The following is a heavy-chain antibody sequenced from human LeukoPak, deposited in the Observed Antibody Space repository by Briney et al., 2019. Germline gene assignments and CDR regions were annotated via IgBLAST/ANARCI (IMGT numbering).Heavy chain of an antibody. V-gene: IGHV3-23*01. J-gene: IGHJ4*02. CDR1: GFAFSSYA. D-gene: IGHD1-26*01. Sequence: GGSLRLSCAASGFAFSSYAMSWVRQPPGKGLEWVSVISRRDDYTYYADSVKGRFTISRDNAKSSLCLQMDSLRAGDTAVYYCAREDGSQLDYWGRGTLVTVSS. CDR2: ISRRDDYT. CDR3: AREDGSQLDY.